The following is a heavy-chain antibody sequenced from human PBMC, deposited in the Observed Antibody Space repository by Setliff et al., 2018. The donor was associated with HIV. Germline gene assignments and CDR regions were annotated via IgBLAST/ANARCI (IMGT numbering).Heavy chain of an antibody. Sequence: SETLSLTCSVSGGSMSNYYWGWVRQPPGKGLEWMGDIFHTGSSTYNPSLKSRVSLSVDTSKNQFSLRLSAVTAADTAVYYCASLTDYGGDSGSHWGQGTLVTVSS. CDR1: GGSMSNYY. CDR3: ASLTDYGGDSGSH. CDR2: IFHTGSS. V-gene: IGHV4-59*01. J-gene: IGHJ4*02. D-gene: IGHD4-17*01.